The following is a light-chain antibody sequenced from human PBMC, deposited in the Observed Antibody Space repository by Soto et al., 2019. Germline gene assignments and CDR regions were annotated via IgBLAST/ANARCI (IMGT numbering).Light chain of an antibody. CDR2: GAS. Sequence: EIVLTQSPGTLSLSPGERATLSCRASQTISSSYLAWYQQKPGRAPRLLIYGASSRATGIPDRFSGGGSGTDFTLTISRLEPEDFAVYYCQQYGRSIPITFGQGTRLEIK. CDR3: QQYGRSIPIT. J-gene: IGKJ5*01. V-gene: IGKV3-20*01. CDR1: QTISSSY.